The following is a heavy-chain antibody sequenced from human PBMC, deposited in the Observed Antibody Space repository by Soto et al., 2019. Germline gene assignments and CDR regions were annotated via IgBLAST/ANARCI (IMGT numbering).Heavy chain of an antibody. J-gene: IGHJ4*02. CDR3: AREGSYSAYNFAHGIQLWSFDF. D-gene: IGHD5-12*01. CDR1: GGSINTFY. CDR2: IFSSGST. V-gene: IGHV4-4*07. Sequence: SETLSLTCTVSGGSINTFYWSWVRQPAGKGLEWIGCIFSSGSTSFNPSLESRVAMSVDTSKNHFSLNLSSVTAADMAVYYCAREGSYSAYNFAHGIQLWSFDFWGQGALVTVSS.